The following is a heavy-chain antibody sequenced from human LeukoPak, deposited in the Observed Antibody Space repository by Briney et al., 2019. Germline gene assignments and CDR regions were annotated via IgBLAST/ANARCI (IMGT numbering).Heavy chain of an antibody. J-gene: IGHJ4*02. Sequence: GGSLRLSCAASGFTFSNTWMSWVRQAPGKGLEWVGRIKSKTDGGTTDYAAPVKGRFTISRDDSKNTLYLQMNSLKTEDTAVYYCFCSSTSCYKRRGHWGQGTLVTVSS. CDR1: GFTFSNTW. V-gene: IGHV3-15*01. CDR2: IKSKTDGGTT. CDR3: FCSSTSCYKRRGH. D-gene: IGHD2-2*02.